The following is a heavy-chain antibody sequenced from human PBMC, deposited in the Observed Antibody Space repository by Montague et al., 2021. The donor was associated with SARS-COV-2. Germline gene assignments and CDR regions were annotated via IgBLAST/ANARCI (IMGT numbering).Heavy chain of an antibody. D-gene: IGHD3-3*01. J-gene: IGHJ6*02. CDR1: GFTFSSYW. CDR3: ARDSFWSSYYTDYYGMDV. V-gene: IGHV3-7*01. CDR2: IKQDGSEK. Sequence: SLRLSCAASGFTFSSYWMSWVRQAPGKGLEWAANIKQDGSEKYYVDPVKGRFTISRDNAKNSLYLQMNSLRAEDTAVYYCARDSFWSSYYTDYYGMDVWGQGTTVTVSS.